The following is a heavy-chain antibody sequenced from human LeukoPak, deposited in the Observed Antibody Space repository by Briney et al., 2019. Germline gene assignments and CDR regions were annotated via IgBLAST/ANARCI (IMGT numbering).Heavy chain of an antibody. J-gene: IGHJ4*02. CDR1: GFTFSSYD. CDR2: ISTSGSTI. D-gene: IGHD3-22*01. V-gene: IGHV3-48*03. CDR3: AGDGYDSRGYYYFDY. Sequence: PGGSLRLSCAASGFTFSSYDMNWVRQAPGKGLEWVSYISTSGSTIYYADSVKGRFTISRDNAKNSLYLHVNSLRAEDTAVYYCAGDGYDSRGYYYFDYWGQGTLVTVSS.